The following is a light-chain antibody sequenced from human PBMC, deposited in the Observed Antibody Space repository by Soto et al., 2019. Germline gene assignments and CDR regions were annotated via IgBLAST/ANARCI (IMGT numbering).Light chain of an antibody. V-gene: IGKV3-15*01. Sequence: EIVMTQSPATLSVSVGERATLSCRASPTVSSKLAWYQQKPGQAPRLLIYGASTRATGIPARFTGSGSGTEFTLTISSLQSEDFAVYYWQQYNDWPPQLTFGGGTKVEIK. CDR3: QQYNDWPPQLT. CDR2: GAS. J-gene: IGKJ4*01. CDR1: PTVSSK.